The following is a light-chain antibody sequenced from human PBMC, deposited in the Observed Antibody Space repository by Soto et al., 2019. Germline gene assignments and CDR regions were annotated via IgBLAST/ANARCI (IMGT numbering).Light chain of an antibody. CDR1: QGIRND. Sequence: AIEMTQSPSSLSASLGDRVPIPCRASQGIRNDLGWYQQKPGKAPKVLIYAASSLQSGVPSRFSGSGSGTDFTLTISSLQPEDFETYYCLQDYNYPWTFGQGTKLDIK. CDR3: LQDYNYPWT. J-gene: IGKJ1*01. V-gene: IGKV1-6*01. CDR2: AAS.